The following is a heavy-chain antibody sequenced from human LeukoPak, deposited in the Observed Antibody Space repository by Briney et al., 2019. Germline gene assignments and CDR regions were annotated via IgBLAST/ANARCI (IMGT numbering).Heavy chain of an antibody. CDR3: ARGGENYYGSGSHDY. V-gene: IGHV3-21*04. Sequence: GGSLRLSCAASGFTLSNYNMNWVRQAPGKGLEWVSPISGSSSYLFFADSVKGRFTISRDNTKNSLYLQMNSLRAEDTAVYYCARGGENYYGSGSHDYWGQGTLVTVSS. D-gene: IGHD3-10*01. CDR2: ISGSSSYL. CDR1: GFTLSNYN. J-gene: IGHJ4*02.